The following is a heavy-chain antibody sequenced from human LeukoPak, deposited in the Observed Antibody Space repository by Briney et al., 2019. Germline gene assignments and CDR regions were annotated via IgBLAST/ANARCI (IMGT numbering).Heavy chain of an antibody. Sequence: GASVKVSCKXSGYTFTGYYMHWVRQAPGQGLEWMGRINPNSGGTNYAQKFQGRVTMTRDTSISTAYMELSRLRSDDTAVYYCARDLYYYDSSGLGYWGQGTLVTVSS. V-gene: IGHV1-2*06. CDR2: INPNSGGT. CDR3: ARDLYYYDSSGLGY. J-gene: IGHJ4*02. D-gene: IGHD3-22*01. CDR1: GYTFTGYY.